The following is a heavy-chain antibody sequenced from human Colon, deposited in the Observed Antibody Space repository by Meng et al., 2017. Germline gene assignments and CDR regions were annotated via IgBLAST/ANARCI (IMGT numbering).Heavy chain of an antibody. CDR2: IYPADGNR. Sequence: QVQRVQSGAELKKPGASVKVSCQASGYSFSSNGIHWLRQAPGQRPEWMGWIYPADGNRRYSQKFQDRLTITTDTFARTAYMELSSLRSEDTAVYFCARDERGGPYYFDYWGQGTLVTVSS. CDR1: GYSFSSNG. V-gene: IGHV1-3*01. J-gene: IGHJ4*02. CDR3: ARDERGGPYYFDY.